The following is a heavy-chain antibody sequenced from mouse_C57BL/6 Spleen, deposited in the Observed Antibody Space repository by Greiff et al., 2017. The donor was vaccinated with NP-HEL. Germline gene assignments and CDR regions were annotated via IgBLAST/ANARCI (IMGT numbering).Heavy chain of an antibody. Sequence: QVQLQQPGAELVKPGASVKLSCKASGYTFTSYWMHWVKQRPGQGLEWIGMIHPNSGSTNYNEKFKSKATLTVDKSPSTAYMQRSSLTSEDSAVYYSAPCYGSSRWYFDVWGTGTTVTVSS. CDR1: GYTFTSYW. CDR2: IHPNSGST. D-gene: IGHD1-1*01. CDR3: APCYGSSRWYFDV. V-gene: IGHV1-64*01. J-gene: IGHJ1*03.